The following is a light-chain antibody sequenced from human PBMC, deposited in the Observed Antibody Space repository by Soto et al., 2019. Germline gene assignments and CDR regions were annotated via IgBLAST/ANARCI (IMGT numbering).Light chain of an antibody. CDR3: QKSNSFPPT. Sequence: IVMTQSPLSLPVTPGEPASISCRSSHSLLHRNGYNYLDWYLQKPGQSPQLLISAASNLQSGVPSRFSGSGSGREFALTINSLQPEDFATYYCQKSNSFPPTFGQGTKVDIK. CDR1: HSLLHRNGYNY. V-gene: IGKV2-28*01. J-gene: IGKJ1*01. CDR2: AAS.